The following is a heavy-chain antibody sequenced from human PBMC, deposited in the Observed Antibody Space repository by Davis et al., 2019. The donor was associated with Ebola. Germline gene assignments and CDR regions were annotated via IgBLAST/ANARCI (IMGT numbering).Heavy chain of an antibody. Sequence: PGGSLRLSCAASGFTFSSYAMSWVRQAPGKGLEWVSAISGSGGSTYYADSVKGRFTISRDNSKNTLYLQMNSLRAEDTAVYYCAKDLVRFLEWLSPIDYWGQGTLVTVSS. D-gene: IGHD3-3*01. CDR1: GFTFSSYA. J-gene: IGHJ4*02. CDR3: AKDLVRFLEWLSPIDY. V-gene: IGHV3-23*01. CDR2: ISGSGGST.